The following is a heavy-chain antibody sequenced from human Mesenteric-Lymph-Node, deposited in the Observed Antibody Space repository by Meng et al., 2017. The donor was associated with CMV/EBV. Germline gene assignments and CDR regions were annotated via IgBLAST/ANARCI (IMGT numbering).Heavy chain of an antibody. CDR2: INWSGDNT. CDR3: ARDRGDCSSTSCHDWFDP. D-gene: IGHD2-2*01. CDR1: GFTFDDYG. V-gene: IGHV3-20*04. J-gene: IGHJ5*02. Sequence: GESLKISCEASGFTFDDYGMSWVRQTPGKGLEWVSGINWSGDNTAYADSVKGRFTISRDNAKNSLYLQMDGLRAEDTALYYCARDRGDCSSTSCHDWFDPWGQGTLVTVSS.